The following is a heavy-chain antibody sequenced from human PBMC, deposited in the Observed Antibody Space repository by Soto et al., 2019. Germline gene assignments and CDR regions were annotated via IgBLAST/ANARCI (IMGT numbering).Heavy chain of an antibody. D-gene: IGHD3-22*01. CDR2: IIPIFGTA. J-gene: IGHJ3*02. Sequence: SVKVSCKASGGTFSSYAISWVRQAPGQGLEWMGGIIPIFGTANYAQKFQGRVTITADESTSTAYMELSSLRSEDTAVYYCARANDSSGYYYADAFDIWGQGIMVTVS. CDR1: GGTFSSYA. CDR3: ARANDSSGYYYADAFDI. V-gene: IGHV1-69*13.